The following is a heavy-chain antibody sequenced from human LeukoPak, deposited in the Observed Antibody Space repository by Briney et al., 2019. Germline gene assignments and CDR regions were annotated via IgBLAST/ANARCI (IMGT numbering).Heavy chain of an antibody. CDR3: ARAGYCSSTSCYTEKYYYYYGMDV. Sequence: GGSLRLSCAASGFTSSSYGMRWVRQAPGKGLEWVAVKWYDGSNKYYADSVKGRFTISRDNSKNTLYLQMNSLRAEDTAVYYCARAGYCSSTSCYTEKYYYYYGMDVWGQGTTATVSS. CDR1: GFTSSSYG. J-gene: IGHJ6*02. CDR2: KWYDGSNK. V-gene: IGHV3-33*01. D-gene: IGHD2-2*02.